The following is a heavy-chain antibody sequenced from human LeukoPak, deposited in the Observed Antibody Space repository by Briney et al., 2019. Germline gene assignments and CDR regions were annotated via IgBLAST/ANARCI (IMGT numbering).Heavy chain of an antibody. CDR2: INPNIGTT. V-gene: IGHV1-2*02. CDR3: ARRYDSRGPVTFDF. Sequence: ASVTVSCKASGYTFTDHTIHWVRQAPGQGLEWMGWINPNIGTTNYAKRFQGRLTVTRDTSINTAFMELSSLNPDDTAVFYCARRYDSRGPVTFDFWGQGTLVTVSS. CDR1: GYTFTDHT. D-gene: IGHD3-22*01. J-gene: IGHJ3*01.